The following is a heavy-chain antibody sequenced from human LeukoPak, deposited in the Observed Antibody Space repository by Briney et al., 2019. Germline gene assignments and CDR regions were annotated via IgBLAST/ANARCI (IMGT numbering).Heavy chain of an antibody. V-gene: IGHV3-23*01. J-gene: IGHJ6*02. CDR3: AKGKSLPHYYYYGMDV. Sequence: PGGSLRLSCADSGFTFSTSAMNWVRQAPGKGLEWVSVIGGSGDTTYYAGSVRGRFTISRDNFKNTLYLQMNSLTAEDTAIYYCAKGKSLPHYYYYGMDVWGQGTTVTASS. CDR2: IGGSGDTT. CDR1: GFTFSTSA.